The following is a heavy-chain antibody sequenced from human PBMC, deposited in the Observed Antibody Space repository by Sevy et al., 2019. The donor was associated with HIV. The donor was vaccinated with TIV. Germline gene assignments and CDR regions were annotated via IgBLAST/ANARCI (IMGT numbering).Heavy chain of an antibody. J-gene: IGHJ6*02. V-gene: IGHV4-4*07. CDR3: ARDYSIYSSSSSYGMDV. CDR1: GGSISSYY. CDR2: IYTSGST. D-gene: IGHD6-6*01. Sequence: SETLSLTCTVSGGSISSYYWSWIRQPAGKGLEWIGRIYTSGSTNYNPSLKSRVTMSVDTSKNQFSLKLSSVTAADTAMYYCARDYSIYSSSSSYGMDVWGQGTTVTVSS.